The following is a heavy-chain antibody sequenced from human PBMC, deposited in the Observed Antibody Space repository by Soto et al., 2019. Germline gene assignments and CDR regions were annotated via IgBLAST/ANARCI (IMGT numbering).Heavy chain of an antibody. Sequence: GGSLRLSCAASGFTFSTYAMAWVRQAPGKGLEWVSAISGSGGSTYYADSVKGRFTISRDNSKNTLYLQMNSLRAEDTAVYYCAKDLSTAAGNIGAFDIWGQGTMVTVSS. J-gene: IGHJ3*02. CDR1: GFTFSTYA. CDR2: ISGSGGST. CDR3: AKDLSTAAGNIGAFDI. D-gene: IGHD6-13*01. V-gene: IGHV3-23*01.